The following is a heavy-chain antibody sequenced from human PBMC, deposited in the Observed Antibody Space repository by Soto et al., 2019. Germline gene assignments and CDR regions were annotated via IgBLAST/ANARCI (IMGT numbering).Heavy chain of an antibody. V-gene: IGHV3-73*02. D-gene: IGHD2-15*01. J-gene: IGHJ4*02. CDR2: IRNKANSSAT. CDR3: ISHSPEDMIRT. Sequence: EVQLVESGGGLVQPGGSLKLSCAASGFTFSGSSVHWVRQASGKGLEWVGRIRNKANSSATAYAASVRGRFTISRDDSKNTAFLQLNSLNTEDTAVYYCISHSPEDMIRTWGQGTLVTVSS. CDR1: GFTFSGSS.